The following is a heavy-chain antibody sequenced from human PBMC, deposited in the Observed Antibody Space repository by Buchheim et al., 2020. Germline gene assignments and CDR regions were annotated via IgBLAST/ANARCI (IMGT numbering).Heavy chain of an antibody. J-gene: IGHJ2*01. V-gene: IGHV4-59*01. D-gene: IGHD1-7*01. CDR1: GGSISSYY. CDR3: ARKGGTTGYFDL. CDR2: IYYSGST. Sequence: QVQLQESGPGLVKPSETLSLTCTVSGGSISSYYWSWIRQPPGKGLEWIGYIYYSGSTNYNPSLKSRVTISVDTSKNQFSLKPSSVTAADTAVYYCARKGGTTGYFDLWGRGTL.